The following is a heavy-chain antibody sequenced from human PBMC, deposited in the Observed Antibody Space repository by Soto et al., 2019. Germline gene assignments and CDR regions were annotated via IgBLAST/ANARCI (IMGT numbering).Heavy chain of an antibody. V-gene: IGHV1-69*01. D-gene: IGHD6-13*01. CDR3: ASGASRWSPYFFDS. J-gene: IGHJ4*02. CDR2: IVPYYNTL. Sequence: QAQVVQSGAEVRKPGSSVKLSCKASEGTFNSYAIAWVRQAPGQGLEWMGGIVPYYNTLNYAQKFQDRVTITADDSTNTVYMELSSLRSDDTAVYFCASGASRWSPYFFDSWAQGTLVPVSS. CDR1: EGTFNSYA.